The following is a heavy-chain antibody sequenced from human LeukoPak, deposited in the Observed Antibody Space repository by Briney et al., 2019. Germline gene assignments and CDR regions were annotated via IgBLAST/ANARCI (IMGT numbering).Heavy chain of an antibody. CDR2: FYHSVST. CDR3: ARSPVLDAFDI. CDR1: GYSISSGYY. V-gene: IGHV4-38-2*02. Sequence: KPSETLSLTCTVSGYSISSGYYWGWIGQPPGKGLEWIGSFYHSVSTCYNPSLKRRVTISVDTSKNQFSLKLSSVTAADTAVYYCARSPVLDAFDIWGQGTMVTVSS. J-gene: IGHJ3*02.